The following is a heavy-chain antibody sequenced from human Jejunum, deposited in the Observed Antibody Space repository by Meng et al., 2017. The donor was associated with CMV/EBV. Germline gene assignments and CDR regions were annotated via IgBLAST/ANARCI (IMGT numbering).Heavy chain of an antibody. V-gene: IGHV3-23*04. Sequence: VGSGGGLVRSGGALILSCAASGFTFSSHAMNWVRQAPGKGLEWVSAITSSGGSTFYADSVKGRFTISRDNSKNTLYMQMNSLRAEDTAVYYCAKDFRGFPGYWGQGTLVTVSS. CDR1: GFTFSSHA. CDR2: ITSSGGST. J-gene: IGHJ4*02. CDR3: AKDFRGFPGY. D-gene: IGHD3-16*01.